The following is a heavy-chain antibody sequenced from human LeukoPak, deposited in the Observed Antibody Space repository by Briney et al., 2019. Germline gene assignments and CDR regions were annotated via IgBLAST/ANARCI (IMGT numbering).Heavy chain of an antibody. D-gene: IGHD6-19*01. V-gene: IGHV4-4*07. CDR2: IYTSGST. CDR1: GGSISSYY. CDR3: ASGYHSGRFDY. J-gene: IGHJ4*02. Sequence: SETLSLTCTVSGGSISSYYWSWIRQPAGKGLEWIGRIYTSGSTNYNPSLKSRVTMSVDTSKNQFSLKLRSVTAADTAVYYCASGYHSGRFDYWGQGALVAVSP.